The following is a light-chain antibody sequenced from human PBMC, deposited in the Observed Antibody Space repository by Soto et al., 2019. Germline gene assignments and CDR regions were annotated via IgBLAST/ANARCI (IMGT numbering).Light chain of an antibody. J-gene: IGLJ1*01. CDR1: SSNIGAGYD. CDR2: GNS. Sequence: QPVLTQPPSVSGAPGQRVTISCTGSSSNIGAGYDVHWYQQLPGTAPKLLIYGNSNRPSGVPDRFSGSKSGTSASLAITGLQAEDEADYYCQSYDSSLSGPTKIFGTGTKLTVL. V-gene: IGLV1-40*01. CDR3: QSYDSSLSGPTKI.